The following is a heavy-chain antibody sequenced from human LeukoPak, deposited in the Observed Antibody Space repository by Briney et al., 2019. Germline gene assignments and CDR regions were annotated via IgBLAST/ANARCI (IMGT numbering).Heavy chain of an antibody. CDR1: GYTFTSYD. V-gene: IGHV1-8*01. J-gene: IGHJ4*02. D-gene: IGHD6-13*01. CDR3: SIGGGPSSTLY. CDR2: MNPNSGNT. Sequence: GASVKVSCKASGYTFTSYDINWVRQATGQGLEWMGWMNPNSGNTGYAQKFQCRVTITKNTSLRTTYMQLSSMRYQDPAVYYISIGGGPSSTLYRGQGTLVTVSS.